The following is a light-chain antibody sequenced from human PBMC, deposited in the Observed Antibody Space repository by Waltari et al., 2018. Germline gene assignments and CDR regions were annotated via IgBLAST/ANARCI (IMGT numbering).Light chain of an antibody. J-gene: IGLJ3*02. CDR1: TGIGGTSDF. V-gene: IGLV2-23*02. Sequence: QSALTQPASVSGAPGQSITISCRAVTGIGGTSDFVSWYQHHPGKVPKLLIYEVIKRPPDISDRFTGSKSGNTASLSISGLQADDEADYYCCSYVQKDIWLFGRGTKVTVL. CDR3: CSYVQKDIWL. CDR2: EVI.